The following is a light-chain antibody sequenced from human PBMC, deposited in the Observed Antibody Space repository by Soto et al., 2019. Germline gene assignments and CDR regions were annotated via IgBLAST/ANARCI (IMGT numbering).Light chain of an antibody. CDR2: KAS. J-gene: IGKJ1*01. CDR1: HSISSW. Sequence: DIQMTQSPSTLSASVGDRVTITCRASHSISSWLAWYQQKPGKAPILLIYKASNLESGVPSRFSGSGSGTEFTLTISSLQPDDFAAYYCQQYNSYPWTFGQGNKVEIK. V-gene: IGKV1-5*03. CDR3: QQYNSYPWT.